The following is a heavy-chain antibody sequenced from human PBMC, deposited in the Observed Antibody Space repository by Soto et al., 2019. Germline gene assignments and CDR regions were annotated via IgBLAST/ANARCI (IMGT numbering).Heavy chain of an antibody. J-gene: IGHJ4*02. V-gene: IGHV3-30-3*01. CDR1: EFTFNTYP. Sequence: QVQLVESGGGVVQPGGSLRLSCAASEFTFNTYPMHWVRQAPGKGLEWVAVISYNGNDKYNADSVKGRFTISRDNSKNTLYLQMNSLRPEDTAVYYCARDRDVKAAAYYSDYWGQGTLVTVSS. CDR3: ARDRDVKAAAYYSDY. CDR2: ISYNGNDK. D-gene: IGHD6-13*01.